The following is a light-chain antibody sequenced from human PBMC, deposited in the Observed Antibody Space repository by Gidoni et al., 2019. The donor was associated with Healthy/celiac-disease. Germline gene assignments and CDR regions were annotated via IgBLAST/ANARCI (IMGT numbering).Light chain of an antibody. CDR2: DAS. Sequence: DIQMTQSPSALSASVGDSVTITCQASQDISNYLNWYQQKPGKAPKLLIYDASNLETGGPSRFSGSGSGTDFTFTISSLQPEDIATYYCQQYDNLPLTFGPGTKVDIK. V-gene: IGKV1-33*01. CDR3: QQYDNLPLT. J-gene: IGKJ3*01. CDR1: QDISNY.